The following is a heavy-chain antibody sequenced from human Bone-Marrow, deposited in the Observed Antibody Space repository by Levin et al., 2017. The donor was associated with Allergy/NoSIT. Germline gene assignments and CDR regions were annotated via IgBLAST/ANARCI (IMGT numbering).Heavy chain of an antibody. V-gene: IGHV1-46*01. D-gene: IGHD2-2*01. J-gene: IGHJ6*02. Sequence: ASVKVSCKASGYTFTSYYMHWVRQAPGQGLEWMGIINPSGGSTSYAQKFQGRVTMTRDTSTSTVYMELSSLRSEDTAVYYCARDTLDYCSSTSCYYYYGMDVWGQGTTVTVSS. CDR1: GYTFTSYY. CDR3: ARDTLDYCSSTSCYYYYGMDV. CDR2: INPSGGST.